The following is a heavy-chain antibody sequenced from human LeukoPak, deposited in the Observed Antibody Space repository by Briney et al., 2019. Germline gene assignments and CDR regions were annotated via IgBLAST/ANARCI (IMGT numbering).Heavy chain of an antibody. CDR2: VQHIGGET. V-gene: IGHV3-7*01. CDR3: ATYSILNAREFRY. Sequence: GGCLRLSCAGSGFTFSNSWMGWVRQAPGKGLEWVANVQHIGGETYYVDSVKGRFTISRDNAKNSVYLQMNSLGADDTAVYYCATYSILNAREFRYWGQGTLVTVTS. CDR1: GFTFSNSW. J-gene: IGHJ1*01. D-gene: IGHD4-11*01.